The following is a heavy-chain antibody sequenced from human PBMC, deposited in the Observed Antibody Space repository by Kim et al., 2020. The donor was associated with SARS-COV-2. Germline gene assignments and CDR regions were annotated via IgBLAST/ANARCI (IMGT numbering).Heavy chain of an antibody. CDR2: IYPRDSDT. CDR3: ARQGGGAGGNHDVFDI. V-gene: IGHV5-51*01. CDR1: GYSFTNYW. Sequence: GESLKISCKGSGYSFTNYWIAWVRQMPGKGLEWMAIIYPRDSDTRYSPSFQGQVTISGDKSFSTAYLQWSSLKAADTAMYYCARQGGGAGGNHDVFDIWGQGTMVTVCS. D-gene: IGHD6-13*01. J-gene: IGHJ3*02.